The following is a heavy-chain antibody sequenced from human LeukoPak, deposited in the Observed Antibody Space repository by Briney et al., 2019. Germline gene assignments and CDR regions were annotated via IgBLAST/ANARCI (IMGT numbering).Heavy chain of an antibody. CDR2: IRYDGSNK. CDR3: AKGGGGASPKYSSSSFDY. Sequence: HPGGSPRLSCAASGFTFSSYWMSWVRQAPGKGLEWVAFIRYDGSNKYYADSVKGRFTISRDNSKNTLYLQMNSLRAEDTAVYYCAKGGGGASPKYSSSSFDYWGQGTLVTVSS. D-gene: IGHD6-6*01. CDR1: GFTFSSYW. V-gene: IGHV3-30*02. J-gene: IGHJ4*02.